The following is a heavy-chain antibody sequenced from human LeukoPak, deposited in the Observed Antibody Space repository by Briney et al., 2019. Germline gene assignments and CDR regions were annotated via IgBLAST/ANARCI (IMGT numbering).Heavy chain of an antibody. V-gene: IGHV3-23*01. CDR2: ISESGGST. Sequence: SGGSLRLSCATSGFTSSSYAMSWVRQAPGKGLQWVSSISESGGSTYYADSVKGRFTISRDNSKNTLYLQMNSLRAEDTAVYYCAKSGPYYDFWSGYSFLDYWGQGTLVTVSS. CDR1: GFTSSSYA. CDR3: AKSGPYYDFWSGYSFLDY. J-gene: IGHJ4*02. D-gene: IGHD3-3*01.